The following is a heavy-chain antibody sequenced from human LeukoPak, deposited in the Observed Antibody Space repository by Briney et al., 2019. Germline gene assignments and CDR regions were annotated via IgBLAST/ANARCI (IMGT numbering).Heavy chain of an antibody. J-gene: IGHJ2*01. CDR1: GGSISSGSYY. D-gene: IGHD4-17*01. Sequence: PSQTLSLTCTVSGGSISSGSYYWSWIRQPAGKGLEWIGRIYTSGSTNYNPSLKSRVTISVDKSKNQFSLKLSSVTAADTAVYYCATCTVTTYPRLVRYFDLWGRGTLVTVSS. CDR3: ATCTVTTYPRLVRYFDL. V-gene: IGHV4-61*02. CDR2: IYTSGST.